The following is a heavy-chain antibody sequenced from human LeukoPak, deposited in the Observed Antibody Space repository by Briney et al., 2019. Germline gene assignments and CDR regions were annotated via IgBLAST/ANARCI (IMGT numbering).Heavy chain of an antibody. CDR3: ARDIVVVVGRLEEPPPSDY. J-gene: IGHJ4*02. CDR1: GFTFSSYT. D-gene: IGHD2-15*01. V-gene: IGHV3-21*01. CDR2: ISSSSSYI. Sequence: GGSLRLSCAASGFTFSSYTMNWVRQAPGKGLEWVSSISSSSSYIYYAESVKGRFTMSRDNAKNSLYLQMNSLRAEDTAVYYCARDIVVVVGRLEEPPPSDYWGQGTLVTVSS.